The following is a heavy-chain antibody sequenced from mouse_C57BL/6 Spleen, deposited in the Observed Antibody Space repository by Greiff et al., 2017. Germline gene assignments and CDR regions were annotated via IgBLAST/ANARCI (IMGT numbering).Heavy chain of an antibody. CDR3: ARSTTGTFAY. D-gene: IGHD2-12*01. V-gene: IGHV1-69*01. CDR1: GYTFTSYW. Sequence: QVQLQQPGAELVMPGASVKLSCKASGYTFTSYWMHWVKQRPGQGLEWIGEIDPSDSYTNYNQKFKGKSTLTVYKSSSTAYMQLSSLTSEDSAVYYCARSTTGTFAYWGQGTLVTVSA. CDR2: IDPSDSYT. J-gene: IGHJ3*01.